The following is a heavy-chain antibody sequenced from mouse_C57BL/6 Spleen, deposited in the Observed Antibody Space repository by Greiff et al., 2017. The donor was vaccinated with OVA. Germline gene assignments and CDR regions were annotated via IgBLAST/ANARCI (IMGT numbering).Heavy chain of an antibody. CDR1: GFTFSSYT. J-gene: IGHJ1*03. Sequence: EVHLVESGGGLVKPGGSLKLSCAASGFTFSSYTMSWVRQTPEKRLEWVATISGGGGNTYYPDSVKGRFTISRDNAKNTLYLQMSSLRSEDTALYYCARHKTTVPSYWYFDVWGTGTTVTVSS. V-gene: IGHV5-9*01. CDR3: ARHKTTVPSYWYFDV. D-gene: IGHD1-1*01. CDR2: ISGGGGNT.